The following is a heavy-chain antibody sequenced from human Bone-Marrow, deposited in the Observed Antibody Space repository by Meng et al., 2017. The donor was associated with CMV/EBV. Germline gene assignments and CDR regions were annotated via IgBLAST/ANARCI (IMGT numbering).Heavy chain of an antibody. Sequence: GESLKISCAASGFTFSSYAMSWVRRAPGKGLEWVSAISGSGGSTYYADSVKGRFTISRENAKNSLYLQMNSLRAGDTAVYYCARMGDDSSGWYFDLWGRGTLVTVSS. CDR2: ISGSGGST. D-gene: IGHD3-22*01. V-gene: IGHV3-23*01. J-gene: IGHJ2*01. CDR3: ARMGDDSSGWYFDL. CDR1: GFTFSSYA.